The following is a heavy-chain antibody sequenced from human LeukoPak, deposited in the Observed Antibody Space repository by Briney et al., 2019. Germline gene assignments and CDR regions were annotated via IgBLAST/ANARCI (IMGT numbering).Heavy chain of an antibody. CDR1: GFTFSSYA. J-gene: IGHJ6*03. CDR3: AKERSSYALRFLAAPPYYYMDV. D-gene: IGHD3-3*01. Sequence: GGSLRLSCAASGFTFSSYAMSWVRQAPGKGLEWVSAISGSGGSTYYADSVKGRFTISRDNSKNTLYLQMNSLRAEDTAVYYCAKERSSYALRFLAAPPYYYMDVWGKGTTVTVSS. CDR2: ISGSGGST. V-gene: IGHV3-23*01.